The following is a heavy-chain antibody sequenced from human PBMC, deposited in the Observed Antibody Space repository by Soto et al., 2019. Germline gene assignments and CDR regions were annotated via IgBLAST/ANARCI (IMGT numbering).Heavy chain of an antibody. CDR1: GFSFDMNKAR. D-gene: IGHD3-16*01. CDR3: VKGTLGPYGHVYFEY. Sequence: GSGPTLVNPTHTPTLTYTYSGFSFDMNKARVGWVRQTPGKALEWLALMYWDGDEHYSPSLQSRLSITKDTSKDQVVLTLTDVNPADTATYYCVKGTLGPYGHVYFEYWGQGTLVTVSS. CDR2: MYWDGDE. J-gene: IGHJ4*02. V-gene: IGHV2-5*02.